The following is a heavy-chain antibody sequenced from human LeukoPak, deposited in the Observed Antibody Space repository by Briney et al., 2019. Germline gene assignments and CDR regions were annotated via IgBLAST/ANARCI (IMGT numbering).Heavy chain of an antibody. V-gene: IGHV1-2*06. Sequence: ASVKVSCKASGYTFTDYYMHWVRQAPGQGLEWMGRINPNSGGANYAQKFQGRVTMTRDTSISTAYMELSRLRSDDTAVYYCAREQQWLVPDYWGQGTLVTVSS. J-gene: IGHJ4*02. CDR1: GYTFTDYY. CDR2: INPNSGGA. D-gene: IGHD6-19*01. CDR3: AREQQWLVPDY.